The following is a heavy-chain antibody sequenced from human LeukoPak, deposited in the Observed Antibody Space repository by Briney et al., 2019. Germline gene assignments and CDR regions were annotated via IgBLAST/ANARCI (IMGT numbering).Heavy chain of an antibody. Sequence: SETLSLTCTVSDGSISSNTHYWGWIRQPPGKGLEWIGSIYFSGSTYYNSSLKSRVTISVDTSKNQFSLELSSVTAADTAVYYCARSAGDPYFDYWGQGTLVTVSS. J-gene: IGHJ4*02. V-gene: IGHV4-39*01. CDR1: DGSISSNTHY. CDR3: ARSAGDPYFDY. D-gene: IGHD1-26*01. CDR2: IYFSGST.